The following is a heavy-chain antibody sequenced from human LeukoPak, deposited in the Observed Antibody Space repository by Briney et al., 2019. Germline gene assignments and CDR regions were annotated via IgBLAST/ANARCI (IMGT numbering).Heavy chain of an antibody. CDR2: INPNSGGT. CDR3: ARYALGSGWSDY. Sequence: ASVKVSCKASGYTFTGYYMHWVRQAPGQGLEWMGWINPNSGGTNYAQKFQGRVTMTRDTSISTAYMELRSLRSDDTAVYYCARYALGSGWSDYWGQGTLVTVSS. J-gene: IGHJ4*02. V-gene: IGHV1-2*02. CDR1: GYTFTGYY. D-gene: IGHD6-19*01.